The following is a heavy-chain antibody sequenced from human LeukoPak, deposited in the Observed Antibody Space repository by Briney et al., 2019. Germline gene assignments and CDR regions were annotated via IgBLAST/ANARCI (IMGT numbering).Heavy chain of an antibody. CDR2: ITGSGGST. V-gene: IGHV3-23*01. CDR3: ATSKSDYDDYGVGY. Sequence: GGSLRLSCAASGFTFSSYAMHWVRQAPGKGLEWVAAITGSGGSTFYADSVKGRFTNSRDNSKKTLFLHMNGLRAEDTAVYYCATSKSDYDDYGVGYWGQGTLVIVSS. D-gene: IGHD4-17*01. CDR1: GFTFSSYA. J-gene: IGHJ4*02.